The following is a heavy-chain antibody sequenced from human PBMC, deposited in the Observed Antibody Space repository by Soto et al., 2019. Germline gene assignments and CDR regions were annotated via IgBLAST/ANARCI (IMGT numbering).Heavy chain of an antibody. J-gene: IGHJ4*02. CDR3: ARDRGHMVRGVPSYLDY. CDR2: ISSSSSYI. Sequence: EVQLVESGGGLVKPGGSLRLSCAASGFTFSSYSMNWVRQAPGKGLEWVSSISSSSSYIYYADSVKGRFTISRDNAKNSLYLQMNSLRAEDTAVYYCARDRGHMVRGVPSYLDYWGQGTLVTVSS. CDR1: GFTFSSYS. V-gene: IGHV3-21*01. D-gene: IGHD3-10*01.